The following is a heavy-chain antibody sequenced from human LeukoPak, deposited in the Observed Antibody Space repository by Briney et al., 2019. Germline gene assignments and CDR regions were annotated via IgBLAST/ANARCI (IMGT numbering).Heavy chain of an antibody. D-gene: IGHD5-12*01. CDR2: IHYSGTT. J-gene: IGHJ4*02. V-gene: IGHV4-59*08. CDR3: ARMGGYSGYATH. Sequence: SETLSLTCTVSGCSISSYYLSWIRQPPGKGLEWIGYIHYSGTTNYNPSLKNRVTISLDTSKNQISLNLNTVTAADTAVYYCARMGGYSGYATHWGQGTLVTVSS. CDR1: GCSISSYY.